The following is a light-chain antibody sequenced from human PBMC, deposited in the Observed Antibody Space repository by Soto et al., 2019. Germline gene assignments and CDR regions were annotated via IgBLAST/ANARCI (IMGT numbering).Light chain of an antibody. CDR2: GAS. J-gene: IGKJ2*01. CDR3: QQHSSAPYT. V-gene: IGKV3-20*01. Sequence: EIVLTQSPGTLSLSPGETATLSCRASQTIGSIFLFWYQQKPGPAPRLIIYGASSRATGIPDRFSGSGSGTDFPLTSSRLEHEDLAVYYGQQHSSAPYTFGQGTNLEIK. CDR1: QTIGSIF.